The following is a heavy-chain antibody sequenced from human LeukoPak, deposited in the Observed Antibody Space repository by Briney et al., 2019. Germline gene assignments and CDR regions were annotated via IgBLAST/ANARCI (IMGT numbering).Heavy chain of an antibody. J-gene: IGHJ4*02. CDR1: GGSISSYY. CDR2: IYYSGST. Sequence: SETLSLTCTVSGGSISSYYWSRIRQPPGKGLEWIGYIYYSGSTSYNPSLKSRVTISVDTSMNQFSLKLLSVTAADTAVYYCAREDSGYDYSPFDYWGQGILVTVSS. CDR3: AREDSGYDYSPFDY. D-gene: IGHD5-12*01. V-gene: IGHV4-59*01.